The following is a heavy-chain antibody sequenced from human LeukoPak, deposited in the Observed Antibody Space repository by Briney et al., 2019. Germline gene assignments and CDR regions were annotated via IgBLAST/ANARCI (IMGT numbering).Heavy chain of an antibody. CDR3: ARTRQDIVVVPAARGAFDI. J-gene: IGHJ3*02. Sequence: GASVNLSCKVSGRTFSSYAISWVRQAPGQGLEWMGGIISIFGTANYAQKFQGRVTITTDESTSTAYMELSSLRSEDTAVYYCARTRQDIVVVPAARGAFDIWGQGTMVTVSS. CDR2: IISIFGTA. V-gene: IGHV1-69*05. D-gene: IGHD2-2*01. CDR1: GRTFSSYA.